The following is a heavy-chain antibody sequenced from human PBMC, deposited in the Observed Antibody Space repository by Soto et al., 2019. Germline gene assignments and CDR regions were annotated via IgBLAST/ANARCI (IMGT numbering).Heavy chain of an antibody. CDR1: GGSISSSNYF. CDR2: CHNSGVT. D-gene: IGHD2-15*01. J-gene: IGHJ5*02. Sequence: SETLSLTCTVTGGSISSSNYFWGWIRQSPVKGLEWIGSCHNSGVTYYNPSLKSRATVDMSKNQISLKLRSVTAADTAVYYCARSRLYCSGSSCYSYWFDPWGQGTLVTVSS. CDR3: ARSRLYCSGSSCYSYWFDP. V-gene: IGHV4-39*01.